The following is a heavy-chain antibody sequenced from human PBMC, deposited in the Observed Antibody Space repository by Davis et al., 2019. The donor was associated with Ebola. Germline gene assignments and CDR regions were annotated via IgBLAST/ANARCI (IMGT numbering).Heavy chain of an antibody. J-gene: IGHJ6*02. CDR3: ARDPPLDYSNDEVYYYYYYGMDV. V-gene: IGHV3-21*01. CDR2: ISSSSSYI. CDR1: GFTFSSYS. D-gene: IGHD4-11*01. Sequence: GESLKISCAASGFTFSSYSMNWVRQAPGKGLEWVSSISSSSSYIYYADSVKGRFTISRDNAKNSLYLQMNSLRAEDTAVYYCARDPPLDYSNDEVYYYYYYGMDVWGQGTTVIVSS.